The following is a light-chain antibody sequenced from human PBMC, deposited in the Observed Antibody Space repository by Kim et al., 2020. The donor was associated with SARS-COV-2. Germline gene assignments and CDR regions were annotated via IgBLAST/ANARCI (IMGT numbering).Light chain of an antibody. Sequence: APVGDRVTNTCRASQNIDSWLAWYQQTPGKAPKSLIYDATTLKSGVPSRFSGRGSGTQFTLTITSLQPDDFATYYCQQYSSYSYTFGQGTKLEI. CDR3: QQYSSYSYT. V-gene: IGKV1-5*01. CDR2: DAT. CDR1: QNIDSW. J-gene: IGKJ2*01.